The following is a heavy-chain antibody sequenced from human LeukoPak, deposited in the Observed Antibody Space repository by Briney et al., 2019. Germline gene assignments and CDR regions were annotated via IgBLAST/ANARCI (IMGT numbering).Heavy chain of an antibody. CDR3: AKNMVRGVIMSSSFDY. V-gene: IGHV3-23*01. D-gene: IGHD3-10*01. CDR1: GFMFSSYG. Sequence: GGSLRLSCAASGFMFSSYGLSWVRHAPGKGLEWVSAISASGGSTYYADSVKGRFTLSRDNSKNPLYLQMNRLRAEDTAVYYCAKNMVRGVIMSSSFDYWGQGTLVTVSS. J-gene: IGHJ4*02. CDR2: ISASGGST.